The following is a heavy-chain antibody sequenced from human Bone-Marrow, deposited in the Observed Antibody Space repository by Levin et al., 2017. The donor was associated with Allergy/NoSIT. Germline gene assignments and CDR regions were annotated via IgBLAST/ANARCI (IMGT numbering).Heavy chain of an antibody. CDR3: TRDGHHYDHDQ. J-gene: IGHJ4*02. Sequence: GGSLRLSCAASGFTFSSFWMHWVRQVPGKGLVWVSRIKGDGSDKAYADSVKGRFTISRDNAKNTLYLQMSSLTVEDTAVYYCTRDGHHYDHDQWGQGTLVTVSS. CDR1: GFTFSSFW. D-gene: IGHD4-17*01. V-gene: IGHV3-74*01. CDR2: IKGDGSDK.